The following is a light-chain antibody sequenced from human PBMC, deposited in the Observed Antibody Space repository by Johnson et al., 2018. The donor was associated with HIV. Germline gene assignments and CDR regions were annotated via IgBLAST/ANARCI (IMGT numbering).Light chain of an antibody. Sequence: QLVLTQPPSVSAAPGQKVTISCSGSSSNIGNNYVSWYQQLSGTAPKLLIYENNKRPSGIPDRFSGSKSGTSATLGITGLQTGDGADYYCGTWDSSLSAYVFGTGTKVTVL. CDR1: SSNIGNNY. CDR3: GTWDSSLSAYV. CDR2: ENN. J-gene: IGLJ1*01. V-gene: IGLV1-51*02.